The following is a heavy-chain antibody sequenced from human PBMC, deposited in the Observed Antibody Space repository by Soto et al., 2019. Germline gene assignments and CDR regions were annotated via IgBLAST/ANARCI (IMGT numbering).Heavy chain of an antibody. CDR3: ARGVPGDILDDP. V-gene: IGHV1-8*01. CDR1: GYTFTSYD. Sequence: ASVKVSCKASGYTFTSYDINWVRQATGQGLEWMGWMNPNSGNTGYAQKFQGRVTMTRNTSISTAYMELSSLRSEDTAVYYCARGVPGDILDDPWGQGTLVTDSS. CDR2: MNPNSGNT. J-gene: IGHJ5*02. D-gene: IGHD2-2*01.